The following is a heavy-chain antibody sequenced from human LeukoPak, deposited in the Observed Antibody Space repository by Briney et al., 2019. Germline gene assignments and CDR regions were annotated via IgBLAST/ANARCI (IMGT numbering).Heavy chain of an antibody. CDR2: IYWDDDK. CDR3: ARSTYYDILTGYYGGDEGRDFDY. CDR1: GFSLSTSGVG. D-gene: IGHD3-9*01. V-gene: IGHV2-5*02. J-gene: IGHJ4*02. Sequence: SGPTLVKPTQTLTLTCTFSGFSLSTSGVGVGWIRQPPGKALEWLALIYWDDDKRYSPSLKSRLTITKDTSKNQVVLTMTNMDPVDTATYYCARSTYYDILTGYYGGDEGRDFDYWGQGTLVTVSS.